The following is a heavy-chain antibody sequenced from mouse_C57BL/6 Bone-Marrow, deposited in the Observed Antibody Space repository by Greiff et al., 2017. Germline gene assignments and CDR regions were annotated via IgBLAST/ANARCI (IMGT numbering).Heavy chain of an antibody. D-gene: IGHD1-1*02. Sequence: SGAELARPGASVKLSCKASGYTFTSYGISWVKQRTGQGLEWIGEIYPRSGNTYYNEKFKGKATLTADKSSSTAYMELRSLTSEDSAVYFCVWSAWFAYWGQGTLVTVSA. CDR2: IYPRSGNT. V-gene: IGHV1-81*01. CDR3: VWSAWFAY. J-gene: IGHJ3*01. CDR1: GYTFTSYG.